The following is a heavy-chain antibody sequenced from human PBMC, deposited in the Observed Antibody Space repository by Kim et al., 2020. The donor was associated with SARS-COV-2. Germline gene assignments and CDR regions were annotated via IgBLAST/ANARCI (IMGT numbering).Heavy chain of an antibody. J-gene: IGHJ4*02. Sequence: SLEGRFTISRDSSSNPVFLQINSLRPEDTAMYYCARRIFNLGWNLDLWGQGTLVTVSS. D-gene: IGHD1-1*01. CDR3: ARRIFNLGWNLDL. V-gene: IGHV3-53*01.